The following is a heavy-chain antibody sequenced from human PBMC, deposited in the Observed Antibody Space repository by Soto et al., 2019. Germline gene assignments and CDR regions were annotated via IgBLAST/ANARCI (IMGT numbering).Heavy chain of an antibody. D-gene: IGHD4-17*01. Sequence: PGGSLRLSCAASGFTFSTYSMNWVRQAPGKGLEWVSYISSTGSTIYYADSVKGRFTISRDSAKTSLYLQMNSLRAEDTAVYYCARDYYGDYYFDYWGRGTLVTVSS. CDR3: ARDYYGDYYFDY. V-gene: IGHV3-48*01. CDR1: GFTFSTYS. CDR2: ISSTGSTI. J-gene: IGHJ4*02.